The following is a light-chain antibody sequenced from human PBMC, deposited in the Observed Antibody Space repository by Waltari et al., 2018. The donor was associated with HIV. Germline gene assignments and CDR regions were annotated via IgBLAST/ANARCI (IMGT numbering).Light chain of an antibody. CDR3: QQRINWPLT. Sequence: EIVLTQSPVTLSLSPGERADLSCRASQSVGYFLARYQQKPGQAPRLLIYAVSKRAAGTPARFSGSGSKTNFTLTISALEPEDFVVYYCQQRINWPLTFGGGTRVEI. CDR2: AVS. J-gene: IGKJ4*01. CDR1: QSVGYF. V-gene: IGKV3-11*01.